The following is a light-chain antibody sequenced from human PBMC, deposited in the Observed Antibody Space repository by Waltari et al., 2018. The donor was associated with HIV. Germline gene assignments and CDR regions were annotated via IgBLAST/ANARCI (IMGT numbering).Light chain of an antibody. CDR3: FSYAGNNFLL. J-gene: IGLJ2*01. CDR2: DVT. V-gene: IGLV2-11*01. Sequence: QSALTQPRSVSGSHGQSVTISCTGTSSDVGGYNYVSWYQQNPGKAPKFIIYDVTKRPSGVPDRFSGSKSGTTASLTVSGLQADDEATYYCFSYAGNNFLLFGGGTKLTVL. CDR1: SSDVGGYNY.